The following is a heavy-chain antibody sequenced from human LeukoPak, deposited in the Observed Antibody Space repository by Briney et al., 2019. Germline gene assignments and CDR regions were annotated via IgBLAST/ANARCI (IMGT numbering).Heavy chain of an antibody. CDR2: ISGSGCDT. CDR3: AKYRKVRPTEALDY. V-gene: IGHV3-23*01. D-gene: IGHD1-14*01. J-gene: IGHJ4*02. CDR1: GFTFSSYA. Sequence: GSLRLSCAASGFTFSSYAMSWVRQAPGKGLEWVSAISGSGCDTYYADSVKGRFTISRDNSKNTLYLQMNSLRAEETAVYYCAKYRKVRPTEALDYWGQGTLVTVSS.